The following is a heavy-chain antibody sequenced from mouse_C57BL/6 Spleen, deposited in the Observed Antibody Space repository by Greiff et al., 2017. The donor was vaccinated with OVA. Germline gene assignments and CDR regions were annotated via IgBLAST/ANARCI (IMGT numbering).Heavy chain of an antibody. CDR3: AREGGVARAMDY. Sequence: QVQLQQPGAELVMPGASVKLSCKASGYTFTSYWMPWVKPRPGQGLEWIGEIDPSDSYTNYNQKFKGKSTLTVDKSSRTAYMQLSSLTSEDAAVYYGAREGGVARAMDYWGQGTSVTVSS. CDR2: IDPSDSYT. CDR1: GYTFTSYW. V-gene: IGHV1-69*01. J-gene: IGHJ4*01. D-gene: IGHD1-1*01.